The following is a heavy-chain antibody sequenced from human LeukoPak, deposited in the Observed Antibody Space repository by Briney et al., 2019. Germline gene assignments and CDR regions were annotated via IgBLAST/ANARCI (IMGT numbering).Heavy chain of an antibody. D-gene: IGHD3-22*01. J-gene: IGHJ4*02. CDR1: GGSISSYY. CDR3: AREPPHYYYDSRDYFDY. V-gene: IGHV4-39*07. Sequence: SETLSLTCTVSGGSISSYYWGWIRQPPGKGLEWIGSIYYSGSTYYNPSLKSRVTISVDTSKNQFSLKLSSVTAADTAVYYCAREPPHYYYDSRDYFDYWGQGTLVTVSS. CDR2: IYYSGST.